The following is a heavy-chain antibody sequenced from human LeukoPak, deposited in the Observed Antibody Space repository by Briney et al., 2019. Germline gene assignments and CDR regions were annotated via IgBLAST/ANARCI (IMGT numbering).Heavy chain of an antibody. J-gene: IGHJ4*02. CDR3: ARDPEDSSGYHVSFDY. V-gene: IGHV4-38-2*02. CDR1: GYSISSGYY. D-gene: IGHD3-22*01. Sequence: SETLSLTCTVSGYSISSGYYWGWIRQPPGKGLEWIGSIYHSGSTYYNPSLKSRVTISVDTSKNQFSLKLSSVTAADTAVYYCARDPEDSSGYHVSFDYWGQGTLVTVSS. CDR2: IYHSGST.